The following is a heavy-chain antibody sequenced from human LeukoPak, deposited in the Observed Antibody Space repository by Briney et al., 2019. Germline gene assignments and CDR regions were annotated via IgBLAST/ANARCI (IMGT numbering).Heavy chain of an antibody. CDR3: ARTRLGMARGKPARYYGMDV. Sequence: SETLSLTCAVYGGSFSGYYWSWIRQPPGKGLEWIGEINHSGSTNYNPSLKSRVTISVDTSKNQFSLKLSSVTAADTAVYYCARTRLGMARGKPARYYGMDVWGKGTTVTVSS. CDR2: INHSGST. D-gene: IGHD3-10*01. CDR1: GGSFSGYY. V-gene: IGHV4-34*01. J-gene: IGHJ6*04.